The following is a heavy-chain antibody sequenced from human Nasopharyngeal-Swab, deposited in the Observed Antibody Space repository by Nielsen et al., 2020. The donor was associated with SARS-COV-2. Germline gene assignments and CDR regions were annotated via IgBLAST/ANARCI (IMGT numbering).Heavy chain of an antibody. CDR1: GFTFSSYG. CDR3: ARVDVHDAFDI. J-gene: IGHJ3*02. CDR2: IWYDGSNK. Sequence: GESLKISCAASGFTFSSYGMHWVRQAPGKGLEWVAVIWYDGSNKYYADSVKGRFTISRDNAKKTLYLQMNSLRAEDTAVYYCARVDVHDAFDIWGQGTMVTVSS. V-gene: IGHV3-33*01. D-gene: IGHD3-16*01.